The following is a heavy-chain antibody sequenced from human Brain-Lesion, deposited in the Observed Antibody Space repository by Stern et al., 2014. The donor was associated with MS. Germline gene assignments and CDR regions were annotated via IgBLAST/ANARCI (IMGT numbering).Heavy chain of an antibody. CDR1: GGSISSGGYY. J-gene: IGHJ6*02. V-gene: IGHV4-61*02. CDR3: ARGRVVPGFQYYATDV. Sequence: VQLVQSGPGLVKPSQTLSLSCTVSGGSISSGGYYWSWIRQPPGKGLEWIGRIFNRGSPSYTPPLKSRVTISIDTSKNQFSLRLNPMTAADTAVYYCARGRVVPGFQYYATDVWGQGTTVIVSS. CDR2: IFNRGSP. D-gene: IGHD2-2*01.